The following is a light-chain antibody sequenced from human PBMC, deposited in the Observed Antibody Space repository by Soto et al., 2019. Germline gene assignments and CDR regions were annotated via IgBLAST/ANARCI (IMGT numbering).Light chain of an antibody. CDR1: SSNIGAGYD. CDR2: GNS. J-gene: IGLJ1*01. V-gene: IGLV1-40*01. CDR3: QSYDSSLSVTYV. Sequence: VLTQPPSVSGAPGQRVTISCTGSSSNIGAGYDVHWYQQLPGTAPKLLIYGNSNRPSGVPDRFSGSKSGTSASLAITGLQAEDEADYYCQSYDSSLSVTYVFGTGTKVTVL.